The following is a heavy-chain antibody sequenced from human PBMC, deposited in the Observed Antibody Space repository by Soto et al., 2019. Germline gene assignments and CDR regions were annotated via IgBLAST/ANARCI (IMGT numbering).Heavy chain of an antibody. CDR2: IYHSGST. Sequence: SETLSLTCAVSSGSIGSSNWWSWVRQPPGKGLEWIGEIYHSGSTNYNPSLKSRVTISVDKSKNQFSLKLSSVTAADTAVYYCARDNAVRGSYYYHMDVWGKGTTVTVSS. V-gene: IGHV4-4*02. J-gene: IGHJ6*03. D-gene: IGHD3-10*01. CDR3: ARDNAVRGSYYYHMDV. CDR1: SGSIGSSNW.